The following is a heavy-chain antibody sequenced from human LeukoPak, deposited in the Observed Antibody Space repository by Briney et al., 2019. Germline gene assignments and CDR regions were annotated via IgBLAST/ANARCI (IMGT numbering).Heavy chain of an antibody. V-gene: IGHV1-2*02. CDR2: INPNSGGT. D-gene: IGHD2-15*01. J-gene: IGHJ5*02. CDR3: ARFCSGGSCYSRFETNWFDP. CDR1: GYTFTGYY. Sequence: ASVKVSCKASGYTFTGYYMHWVRQAPGQGLGWMGWINPNSGGTNYAQKFQGRVTMTRDTSISTAYMELSRLRSDDTAVYYCARFCSGGSCYSRFETNWFDPWGQGTLVTVSS.